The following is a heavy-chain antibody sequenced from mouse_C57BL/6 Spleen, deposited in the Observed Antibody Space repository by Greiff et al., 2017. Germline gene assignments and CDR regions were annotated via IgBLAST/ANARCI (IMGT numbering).Heavy chain of an antibody. V-gene: IGHV1-69*01. D-gene: IGHD2-5*01. CDR2: IDPFDSYT. J-gene: IGHJ4*01. CDR1: GYTFTSYW. Sequence: QVQLQQPGAELVMPGASVKLSCKASGYTFTSYWMNWVKQRPGQGLEWIGEIDPFDSYTNYNQKFKGKFTLTVDKSSSTAYMHISSLTSEDSAVYYAARSYSNYVGAMDCWGQGTSVTVYS. CDR3: ARSYSNYVGAMDC.